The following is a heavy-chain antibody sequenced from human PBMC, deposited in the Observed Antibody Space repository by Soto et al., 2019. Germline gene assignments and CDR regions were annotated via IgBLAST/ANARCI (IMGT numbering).Heavy chain of an antibody. D-gene: IGHD4-17*01. V-gene: IGHV4-4*07. CDR1: GGSISSYY. CDR2: IYTSGST. CDR3: ARDTDYGDYTNWFDT. Sequence: SETLSLTCTVSGGSISSYYWSWIRQPAGKGLEWIGRIYTSGSTNYNPSLKSRVTMSVDTSKNQFSLKLSSVTAADTAVYYCARDTDYGDYTNWFDTWGQGTLVTVSS. J-gene: IGHJ5*02.